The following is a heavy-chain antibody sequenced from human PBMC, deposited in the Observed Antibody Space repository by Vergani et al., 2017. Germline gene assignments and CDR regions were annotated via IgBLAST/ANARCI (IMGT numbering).Heavy chain of an antibody. D-gene: IGHD3-22*01. Sequence: QVQLQESGPGLVKPSETLSLTCTVSGGSVSSGSYYWSWIRQPPGKGLEWIGYIYYSGSTNYNPSLKSRVTISVDTSKNQFSLKLSSVTAADTAVYYCARLDSSGYSDYWGQGTLVTVSS. CDR3: ARLDSSGYSDY. J-gene: IGHJ4*02. CDR2: IYYSGST. V-gene: IGHV4-61*01. CDR1: GGSVSSGSYY.